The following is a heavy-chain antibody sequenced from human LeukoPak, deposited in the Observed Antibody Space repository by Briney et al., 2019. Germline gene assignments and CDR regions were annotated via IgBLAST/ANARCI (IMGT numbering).Heavy chain of an antibody. CDR3: ATATRYFDWLLPLDY. CDR1: GGTLSSYA. D-gene: IGHD3-9*01. CDR2: IIPIFGTA. J-gene: IGHJ4*02. Sequence: SVKVSCKASGGTLSSYAISWVRQAPGQGLEWMGGIIPIFGTANYAQKSQGRVPITADESTSTAYMELSSLRSEDTAVYYCATATRYFDWLLPLDYWGQGTLVTVSS. V-gene: IGHV1-69*13.